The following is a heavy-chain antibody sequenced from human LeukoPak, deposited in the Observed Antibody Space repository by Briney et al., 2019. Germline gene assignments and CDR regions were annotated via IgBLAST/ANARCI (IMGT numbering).Heavy chain of an antibody. CDR3: ARDTRGLFDY. CDR2: MGQDGSEK. J-gene: IGHJ4*02. Sequence: PGGSLRLSCAASGFXFSSYAISFLRRAPGKGLEWVANMGQDGSEKYYADSVKGRFTISRDNAKSSLYLQMNSLRAEDTAVYYCARDTRGLFDYWGQGTLVTVSS. D-gene: IGHD4-17*01. V-gene: IGHV3-7*01. CDR1: GFXFSSYA.